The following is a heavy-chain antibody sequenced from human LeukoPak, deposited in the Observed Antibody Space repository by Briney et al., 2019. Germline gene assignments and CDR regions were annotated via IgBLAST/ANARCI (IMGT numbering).Heavy chain of an antibody. CDR3: ARDLIAYYGSGSHIDC. Sequence: ASVKVSCKASGYTFTSYDINWVRQATGQGLEWMGWMNPNSGNTGYAQKFQGRVTMTRNTSISTAYMELSSLRSDDTAVYYCARDLIAYYGSGSHIDCWGQGTLVTVSS. CDR2: MNPNSGNT. J-gene: IGHJ4*02. CDR1: GYTFTSYD. D-gene: IGHD3-10*01. V-gene: IGHV1-8*01.